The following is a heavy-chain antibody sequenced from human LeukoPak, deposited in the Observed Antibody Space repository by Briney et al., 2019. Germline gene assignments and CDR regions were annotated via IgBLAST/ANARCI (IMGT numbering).Heavy chain of an antibody. CDR1: GGSFGGYY. V-gene: IGHV4-34*01. CDR3: ARVAAAGIRF. CDR2: INHSGST. D-gene: IGHD6-13*01. J-gene: IGHJ4*02. Sequence: SETLSLTCAVYGGSFGGYYWSWIRQPPGKGLEWIGEINHSGSTNYNPSLKSRVTISVDTSKNQFSLKLSSVTAADTAVYYCARVAAAGIRFWGQGTLVTVSS.